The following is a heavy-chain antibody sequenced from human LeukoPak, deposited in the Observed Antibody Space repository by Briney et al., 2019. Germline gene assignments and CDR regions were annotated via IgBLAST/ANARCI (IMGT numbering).Heavy chain of an antibody. CDR3: ARQRSEGSSWSYYYYGMDV. CDR2: IYYSGST. V-gene: IGHV4-59*08. CDR1: GGSISSYY. D-gene: IGHD6-13*01. Sequence: SETLSLTCTVSGGSISSYYWSWIRQPPGKGLEWIGYIYYSGSTNYNPSLKSRVTISVDTSKTQSSLKLSSVTAADTAVYYCARQRSEGSSWSYYYYGMDVWGQGTTVTVSS. J-gene: IGHJ6*02.